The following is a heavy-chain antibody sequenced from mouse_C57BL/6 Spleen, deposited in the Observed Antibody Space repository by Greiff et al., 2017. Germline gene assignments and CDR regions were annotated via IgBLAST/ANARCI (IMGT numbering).Heavy chain of an antibody. D-gene: IGHD4-1*01. CDR3: AKASWDRLYAMDY. V-gene: IGHV2-5*01. Sequence: QVQLQQSGPGLVQPSQCLSITCTASGFSLTSYGVHWVRQSPGKGLEWLGVIWSGGSTDYNAAFISRLSITKDNSKRHVFFKMHSLQADDTAIYYFAKASWDRLYAMDYWGQGTSVTGSS. CDR1: GFSLTSYG. CDR2: IWSGGST. J-gene: IGHJ4*01.